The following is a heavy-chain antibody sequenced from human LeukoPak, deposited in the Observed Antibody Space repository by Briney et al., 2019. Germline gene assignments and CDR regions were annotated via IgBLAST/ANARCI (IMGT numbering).Heavy chain of an antibody. V-gene: IGHV1-2*02. D-gene: IGHD3-3*01. CDR1: GYTFTGYY. CDR3: ARAFFVDYDFWSGSRFAGMDV. CDR2: INPNSGGT. J-gene: IGHJ6*02. Sequence: EASVKVSCKASGYTFTGYYMHWVRQAPGQGLEWMGWINPNSGGTNYAQKFQGRVTMTRDTSISTAYMELRSLRSDDTAVYYCARAFFVDYDFWSGSRFAGMDVWGQGTTVTVSS.